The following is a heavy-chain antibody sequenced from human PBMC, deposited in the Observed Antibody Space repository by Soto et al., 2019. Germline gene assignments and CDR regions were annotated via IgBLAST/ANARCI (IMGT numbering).Heavy chain of an antibody. CDR2: ISSNGGST. Sequence: GGSLRLSCSASGFTFSSYAMHWVRQAPGKGLEYVSAISSNGGSTYYADSVKGRFTISRDNSKNTLYLQMSSLRAEDTAVYYCVKGFTYYYDSSGLGAFDIWGQGTMVTVS. CDR3: VKGFTYYYDSSGLGAFDI. V-gene: IGHV3-64D*08. J-gene: IGHJ3*02. CDR1: GFTFSSYA. D-gene: IGHD3-22*01.